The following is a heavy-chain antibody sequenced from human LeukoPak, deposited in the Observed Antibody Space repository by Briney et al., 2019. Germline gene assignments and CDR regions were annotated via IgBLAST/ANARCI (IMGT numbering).Heavy chain of an antibody. D-gene: IGHD6-19*01. CDR2: INSDGSST. CDR1: GFTFSSYW. J-gene: IGHJ4*02. CDR3: ARVPIAVAGPFDY. Sequence: GGSLRLSCAASGFTFSSYWMHWVRQAPGKGLVWVSRINSDGSSTSYADSVKGRFTISRDNAKNTLYLQMNSLRAEDTAVYYCARVPIAVAGPFDYWGQGALVTVSS. V-gene: IGHV3-74*01.